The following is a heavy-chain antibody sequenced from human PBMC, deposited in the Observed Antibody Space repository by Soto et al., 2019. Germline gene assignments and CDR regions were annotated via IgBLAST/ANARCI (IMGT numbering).Heavy chain of an antibody. J-gene: IGHJ4*02. D-gene: IGHD3-10*01. Sequence: QVQLQESGPGLVKPSQTLSLPCTVSGGSISSGDYYWSWIRQPPGKCLEWIGYLYYSGSTYYNPSLKSRVTISVDTSKNHFSLKLSSVTAADTAVYYCATIKRGSNRLDYCGPGTLVTVSS. CDR1: GGSISSGDYY. CDR2: LYYSGST. V-gene: IGHV4-30-4*01. CDR3: ATIKRGSNRLDY.